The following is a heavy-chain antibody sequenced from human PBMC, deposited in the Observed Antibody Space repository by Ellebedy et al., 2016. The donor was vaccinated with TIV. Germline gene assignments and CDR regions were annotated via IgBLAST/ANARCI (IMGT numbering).Heavy chain of an antibody. V-gene: IGHV3-23*01. Sequence: GESLKISCAASGFTFSSSTMSWVRQAPGQGLEWVSSISSSGGISISGGSTYYADSVKGRFTISRDNSKNILYLQMNSLRAEDTAVFYCAKRELGHFDYWGQGTLVTVSS. CDR3: AKRELGHFDY. CDR1: GFTFSSST. CDR2: ISSSGGISISGGST. D-gene: IGHD1/OR15-1a*01. J-gene: IGHJ4*02.